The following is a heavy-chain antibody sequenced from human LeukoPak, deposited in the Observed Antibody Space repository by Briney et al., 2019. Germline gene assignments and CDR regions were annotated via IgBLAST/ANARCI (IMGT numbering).Heavy chain of an antibody. Sequence: ASVKVSGKASGYTFDSYGIAWVRQAPGQGLEWMGWINPNSGGTNYAQKFQGRVTMTRDTSISTAYMELSRLRSDDTAVYYCARDGPYSGSSYYFDYWGQGTLVTVSS. CDR2: INPNSGGT. V-gene: IGHV1-2*02. D-gene: IGHD1-26*01. CDR1: GYTFDSYG. CDR3: ARDGPYSGSSYYFDY. J-gene: IGHJ4*02.